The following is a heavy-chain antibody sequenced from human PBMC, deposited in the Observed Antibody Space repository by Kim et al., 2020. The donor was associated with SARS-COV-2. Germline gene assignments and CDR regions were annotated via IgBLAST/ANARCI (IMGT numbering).Heavy chain of an antibody. CDR2: ISGSGGST. D-gene: IGHD5-12*01. J-gene: IGHJ4*02. V-gene: IGHV3-23*01. CDR1: GFTFSSYA. Sequence: GGSLRLSCAASGFTFSSYAMSWVRQAPGKGLEWVSAISGSGGSTYYADSVKGRFTISRDNSKNTLYLQMNSLRAEDTAIYFCAKGLYSGYDSVIDYWGQGTLVTVSS. CDR3: AKGLYSGYDSVIDY.